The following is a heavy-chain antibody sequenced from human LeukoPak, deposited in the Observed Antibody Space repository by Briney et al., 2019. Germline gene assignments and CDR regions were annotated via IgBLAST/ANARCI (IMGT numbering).Heavy chain of an antibody. CDR3: ARVGRAAADY. CDR2: IYSGGST. D-gene: IGHD2-2*01. V-gene: IGHV3-53*01. J-gene: IGHJ4*02. CDR1: GYTFTSYG. Sequence: SCTASGYTFTSYGISWVRQAPGQGLEWVSVIYSGGSTYYADSVKGRFTISRDNSKNTLYLQMNSLRAEDTAVYYCARVGRAAADYWGQGTLVTVPS.